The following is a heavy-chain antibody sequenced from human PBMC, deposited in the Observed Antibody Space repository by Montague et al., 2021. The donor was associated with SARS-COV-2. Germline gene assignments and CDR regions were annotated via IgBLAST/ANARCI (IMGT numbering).Heavy chain of an antibody. V-gene: IGHV4-39*01. CDR3: ARNLPPATIFTVVTHFDF. Sequence: SETLSLTCNVSGDSVASNNYYWGWLRQPPGRGLEWIASVFHTGKAFYNPSPKSRSSISVDTATNQVSLKLTSVSGADTALYFCARNLPPATIFTVVTHFDFWGHGTRVTVS. J-gene: IGHJ4*01. D-gene: IGHD4-11*01. CDR2: VFHTGKA. CDR1: GDSVASNNYY.